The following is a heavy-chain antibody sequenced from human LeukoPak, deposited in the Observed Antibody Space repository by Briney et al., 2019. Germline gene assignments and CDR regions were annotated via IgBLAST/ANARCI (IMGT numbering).Heavy chain of an antibody. D-gene: IGHD6-19*01. CDR3: AIIPRSGWYKESIDP. J-gene: IGHJ5*02. CDR1: GGSISSSSYY. Sequence: SETLSLTCTVSGGSISSSSYYWGWIRQPPGKGLEWIGSIYYSGSTYYNPSLKSRVTISVDTSKNQFSLKLSSVTAADTAVYYCAIIPRSGWYKESIDPWGQGTLVTVSS. CDR2: IYYSGST. V-gene: IGHV4-39*07.